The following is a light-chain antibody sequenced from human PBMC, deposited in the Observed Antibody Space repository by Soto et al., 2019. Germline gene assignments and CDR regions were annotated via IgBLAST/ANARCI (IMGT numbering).Light chain of an antibody. CDR1: QSIGDS. J-gene: IGKJ1*01. V-gene: IGKV1-5*03. CDR3: QQYNSYST. CDR2: KAS. Sequence: DIQMTQSPSTLSASLGDRVTITCRASQSIGDSLAWYQQRPGKAPNLLIYKASTLEGGVPSRFSGSGSGTQFTLTISSLQPDDFATYYCQQYNSYSTFGQGTKVDIK.